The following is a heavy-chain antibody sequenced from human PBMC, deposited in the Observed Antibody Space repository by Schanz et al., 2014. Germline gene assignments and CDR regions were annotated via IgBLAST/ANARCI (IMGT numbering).Heavy chain of an antibody. Sequence: QVQLVESGGGVVQPGGSLRISCAASGFIFSNYGMHWVRQAPGKRLEWVAGIWTDGSAKYYADSVKGRFTISRDNSKNTLYLQKISLRADDTAVYFCARGHGNNGYGKALDYWGQGTLVTVSS. CDR3: ARGHGNNGYGKALDY. D-gene: IGHD1-1*01. CDR2: IWTDGSAK. CDR1: GFIFSNYG. V-gene: IGHV3-33*01. J-gene: IGHJ4*02.